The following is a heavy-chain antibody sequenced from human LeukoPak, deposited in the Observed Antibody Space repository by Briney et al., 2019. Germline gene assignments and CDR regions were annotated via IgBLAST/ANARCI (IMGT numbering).Heavy chain of an antibody. D-gene: IGHD2-15*01. CDR2: ITGSGSDT. J-gene: IGHJ4*02. CDR1: GFTFSSYA. V-gene: IGHV3-23*01. Sequence: GGSLRLSCEASGFTFSSYAMNWVRQVPGKGLEWVSSITGSGSDTYFVDSVKGRFTISRDNSKNTLYLQLNSLRAEDTAVYYCAKGTEGYCSGTICYPFDYWGRGTLVTVSS. CDR3: AKGTEGYCSGTICYPFDY.